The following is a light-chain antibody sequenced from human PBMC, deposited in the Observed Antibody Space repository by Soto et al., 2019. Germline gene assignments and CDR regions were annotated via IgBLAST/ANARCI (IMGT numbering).Light chain of an antibody. V-gene: IGLV2-14*01. CDR2: EVT. J-gene: IGLJ1*01. Sequence: QSVLAQPASVSGSHGQSITISCTGTSGDIGSYNRVSWCQQHPGKAPKLIIYEVTDRPSGVSNRFSGSKSGTTASLTISGHRAEGGAEYSCSAKTNVNARAYVVGRGIKVNV. CDR3: SAKTNVNARAYV. CDR1: SGDIGSYNR.